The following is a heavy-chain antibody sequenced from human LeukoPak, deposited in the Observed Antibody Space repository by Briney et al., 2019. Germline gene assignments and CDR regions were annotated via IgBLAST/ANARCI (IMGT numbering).Heavy chain of an antibody. J-gene: IGHJ6*03. CDR1: GYTFTSYG. Sequence: ASVKVSCKASGYTFTSYGISLVRQAPGQGLEWMGWISAYNGNTNYAQKLQGRVTMTTDTSTSTAYMELRSLRSDDTAVYYCAREGRSNPPFYYYYYMDVWGKGTTVTVSS. V-gene: IGHV1-18*01. D-gene: IGHD4-11*01. CDR3: AREGRSNPPFYYYYYMDV. CDR2: ISAYNGNT.